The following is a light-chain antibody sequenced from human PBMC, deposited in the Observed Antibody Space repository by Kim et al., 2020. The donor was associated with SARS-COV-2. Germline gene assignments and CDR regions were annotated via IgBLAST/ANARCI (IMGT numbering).Light chain of an antibody. CDR3: QTWGTGIHV. Sequence: QLVLTQSPSASASLGVSVKLTCTLSSGHSSYAIAWHQQQPEKGPRYLMKLNSDGSHSKGDGIPDRFSGSSSGAERYLTISSLQSEDEADYYCQTWGTGIHVFGGGTQLTVL. CDR2: LNSDGSH. V-gene: IGLV4-69*01. CDR1: SGHSSYA. J-gene: IGLJ7*01.